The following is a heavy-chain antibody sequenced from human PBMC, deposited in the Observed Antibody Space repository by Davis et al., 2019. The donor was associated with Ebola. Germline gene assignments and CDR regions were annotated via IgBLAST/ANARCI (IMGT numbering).Heavy chain of an antibody. D-gene: IGHD4-11*01. Sequence: SETLSLTCAVYGGSFSGYYWSWIRQPPGKGLEWIGEINHSGSTNYNPSLKSRVTISVDTSKNQFSLKLSSVTAADTAVYYCARASTVTPFDYWGQGTLVTVSS. J-gene: IGHJ4*02. CDR3: ARASTVTPFDY. V-gene: IGHV4-34*01. CDR2: INHSGST. CDR1: GGSFSGYY.